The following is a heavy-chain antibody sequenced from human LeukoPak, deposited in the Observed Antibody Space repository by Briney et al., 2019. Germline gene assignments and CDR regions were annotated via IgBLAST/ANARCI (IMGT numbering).Heavy chain of an antibody. CDR2: IIPIFGTA. V-gene: IGHV1-69*05. CDR3: ARAEDAYYDILTGYHMGGAFDI. D-gene: IGHD3-9*01. Sequence: GASVKVSCKASGGTFSSYAISWVRQAPGQGLEWMGGIIPIFGTANYAQKFQGRVTITTDESTSTAYMEPSSLRSEDTAVYYCARAEDAYYDILTGYHMGGAFDIWGQGTMVTVSS. J-gene: IGHJ3*02. CDR1: GGTFSSYA.